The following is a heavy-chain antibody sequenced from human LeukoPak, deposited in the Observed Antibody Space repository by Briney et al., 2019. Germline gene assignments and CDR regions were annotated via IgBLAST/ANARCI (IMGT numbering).Heavy chain of an antibody. J-gene: IGHJ4*02. CDR1: GFTISSYW. Sequence: GGSLRLSCAASGFTISSYWMNWVRQAPGKGLEWVSSISSSSSYIYYADSVKGRFTISRDNAKNSLYLQMNSLRAEDTAVYYCARGGIAAAGTAINDYWGQGTLVTVSS. V-gene: IGHV3-21*01. CDR2: ISSSSSYI. CDR3: ARGGIAAAGTAINDY. D-gene: IGHD6-13*01.